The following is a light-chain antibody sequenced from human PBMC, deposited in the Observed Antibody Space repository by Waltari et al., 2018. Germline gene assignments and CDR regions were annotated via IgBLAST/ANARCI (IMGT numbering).Light chain of an antibody. CDR1: SSDLGDYSS. CDR3: TSYTTSSSWV. V-gene: IGLV2-14*01. CDR2: ELS. J-gene: IGLJ3*02. Sequence: QSALTQPASVSGSPGQSITIPRTGSSSDLGDYSSVSWYQQHPGKAPKRILHELSNRPSGGSDRFSGSQSGHTASLTISGLQAEDEADYYCTSYTTSSSWVFGGGTKVTVL.